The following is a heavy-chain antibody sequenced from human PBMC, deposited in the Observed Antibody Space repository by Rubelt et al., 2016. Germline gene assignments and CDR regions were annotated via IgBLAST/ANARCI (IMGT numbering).Heavy chain of an antibody. CDR2: IYYSGNT. D-gene: IGHD3-22*01. V-gene: IGHV4-34*11. CDR3: ARDRTSGYYGVSDYHFAY. Sequence: QVQLQQWGAGLLKPSETLSLTCAVYGGSFSGYYWSWIRQPPGKGLEWIGSIYYSGNTYYSPPLKSRVTISINPSKNQFPLKLTFVSAAETAVYYCARDRTSGYYGVSDYHFAYWGQGTLVTVSS. CDR1: GGSFSGYY. J-gene: IGHJ4*01.